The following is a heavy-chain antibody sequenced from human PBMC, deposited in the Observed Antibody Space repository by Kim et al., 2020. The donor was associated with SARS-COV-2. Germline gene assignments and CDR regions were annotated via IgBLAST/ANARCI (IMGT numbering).Heavy chain of an antibody. V-gene: IGHV4-34*01. Sequence: SETLSLTCAVYGGSFSGYYWSWIRQPPGKGLEWIGEINHSGSTNYNPSLKSRVIISVATSQTPFSLTLLSLTAAYTSGDYCAREGDSGSYRRGYYFAYWG. D-gene: IGHD1-26*01. CDR1: GGSFSGYY. CDR2: INHSGST. CDR3: AREGDSGSYRRGYYFAY. J-gene: IGHJ4*01.